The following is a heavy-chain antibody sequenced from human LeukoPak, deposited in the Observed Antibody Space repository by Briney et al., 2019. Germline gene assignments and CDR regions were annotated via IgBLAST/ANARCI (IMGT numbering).Heavy chain of an antibody. D-gene: IGHD1-14*01. V-gene: IGHV3-53*01. Sequence: QPGGSLRLSCAASGFTVSSNYMSWVRQAPGKGLEWVSVIYSGGSTYYADSVKGRFTISRDNSKNTLYLQMNSLRAEDTAVYYCARAPEGLTYGMDVRGKGTTVTVSS. CDR3: ARAPEGLTYGMDV. CDR2: IYSGGST. CDR1: GFTVSSNY. J-gene: IGHJ6*04.